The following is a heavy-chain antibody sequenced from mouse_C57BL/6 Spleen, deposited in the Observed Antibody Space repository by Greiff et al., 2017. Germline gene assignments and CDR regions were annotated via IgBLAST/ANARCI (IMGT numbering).Heavy chain of an antibody. V-gene: IGHV1-69*01. CDR3: ARRGDYDYGYAMDY. Sequence: QLQQPGAELVMPGASVKLSCKASGYTFTSYWMHWVKQRPGQGLEWIGEIDPSDSYTNYNQKFKGKSTLTVDKSSSTAYMQLSSLTSEDSAVYYCARRGDYDYGYAMDYWGQGTSVTVSS. J-gene: IGHJ4*01. CDR1: GYTFTSYW. D-gene: IGHD2-4*01. CDR2: IDPSDSYT.